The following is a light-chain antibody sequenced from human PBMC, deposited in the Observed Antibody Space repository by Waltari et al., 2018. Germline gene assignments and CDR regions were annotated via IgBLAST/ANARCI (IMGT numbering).Light chain of an antibody. V-gene: IGKV3-15*01. CDR3: QQYSNWPRT. CDR2: GAS. Sequence: IVLTQSPATLSLSPGERATLSCRPSQSVSSSLAWYQQKPGQAPRHLIYGASSRATGIPDRFSGSGSGTDFTLTISSLEPEDFAVYYCQQYSNWPRTVGGGTKVEIK. CDR1: QSVSSS. J-gene: IGKJ4*01.